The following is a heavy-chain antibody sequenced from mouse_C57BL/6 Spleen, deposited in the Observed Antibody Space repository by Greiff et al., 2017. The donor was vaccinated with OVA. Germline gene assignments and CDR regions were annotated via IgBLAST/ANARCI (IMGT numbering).Heavy chain of an antibody. CDR3: ARADKRRYSAFDY. V-gene: IGHV1-76*01. Sequence: LQESGAELVRPGASVKLSCKASGYTFTDYYINWVKQRPGQGLEWIARIYPGSGNTYYNEKFKGKATLTAEKSSSTAYMQLSSLTSEDSAVYFCARADKRRYSAFDYWGQGTTLTVSS. CDR1: GYTFTDYY. CDR2: IYPGSGNT. D-gene: IGHD2-12*01. J-gene: IGHJ2*01.